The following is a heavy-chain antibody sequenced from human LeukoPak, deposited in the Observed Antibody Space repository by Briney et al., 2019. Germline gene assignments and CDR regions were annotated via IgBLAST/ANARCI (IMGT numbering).Heavy chain of an antibody. CDR3: AGDTPPGGDYYFDY. D-gene: IGHD3-16*01. V-gene: IGHV3-33*01. Sequence: GRSLRLSCAASGSSFSTSGIRWVRQDPGKWLEWVALIWNAGTNTYYADSVKGRFTISGDNSKNTLYLQMNSLRAEDTAVYYCAGDTPPGGDYYFDYWGQGTLVIVSS. J-gene: IGHJ4*02. CDR2: IWNAGTNT. CDR1: GSSFSTSG.